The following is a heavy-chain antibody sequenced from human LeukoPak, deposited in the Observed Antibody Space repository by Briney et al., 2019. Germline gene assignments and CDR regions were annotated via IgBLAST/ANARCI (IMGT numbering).Heavy chain of an antibody. CDR2: IYYSGST. Sequence: SETLSLTXTVSGGSISSYYWSWTRQPPGKGLEWIGYIYYSGSTNYNPSLKSRVTISVDTSKNQFSLKLSSVTAADTAVYYCARVQYQLLQPENWFDPWGQGTLVTVSS. J-gene: IGHJ5*02. V-gene: IGHV4-59*01. CDR3: ARVQYQLLQPENWFDP. D-gene: IGHD2-2*01. CDR1: GGSISSYY.